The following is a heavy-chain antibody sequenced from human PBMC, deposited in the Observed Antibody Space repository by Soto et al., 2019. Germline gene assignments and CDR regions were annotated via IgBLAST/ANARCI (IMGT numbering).Heavy chain of an antibody. Sequence: QVQLVQSGAEVKKPGASVKVSCKASGYTFTSYGISWVRQAPGQGLEWMGWINVYNGNTNYAQKLQGRVTMTTATSTSTAYLALRRLRSDDTDVYFCARDTSRGEYDYWGQGTLVNVSS. CDR3: ARDTSRGEYDY. J-gene: IGHJ4*02. CDR2: INVYNGNT. CDR1: GYTFTSYG. V-gene: IGHV1-18*01. D-gene: IGHD3-10*01.